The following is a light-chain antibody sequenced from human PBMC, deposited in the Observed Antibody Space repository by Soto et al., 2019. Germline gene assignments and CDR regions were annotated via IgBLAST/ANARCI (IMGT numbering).Light chain of an antibody. V-gene: IGLV2-14*01. CDR3: SSYTSSRGV. Sequence: QSVLTQPASVSGSPGQSITISCTGTSSDVGGYNYVSWYQQHPGKAPKLMIYDVSNRPSGVSNRFSGSKSGNTASLTISGIQAEDEADYYCSSYTSSRGVFGTGTKLTVL. CDR1: SSDVGGYNY. J-gene: IGLJ1*01. CDR2: DVS.